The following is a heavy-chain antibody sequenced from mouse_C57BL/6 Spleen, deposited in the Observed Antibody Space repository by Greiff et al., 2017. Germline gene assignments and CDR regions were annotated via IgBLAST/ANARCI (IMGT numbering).Heavy chain of an antibody. CDR1: GFNINDYY. CDR3: ARDSNCGWGFDY. Sequence: VQLQQSGAELVKPGASVKLSCTASGFNINDYYMHWVKQRPEQGLEWIGRIDPEDGDTKYAPKFQGKATITADTSSITAYLQLSSLTSEDTAVDDCARDSNCGWGFDYWGQGTTLTVSS. J-gene: IGHJ2*01. D-gene: IGHD2-5*01. CDR2: IDPEDGDT. V-gene: IGHV14-2*01.